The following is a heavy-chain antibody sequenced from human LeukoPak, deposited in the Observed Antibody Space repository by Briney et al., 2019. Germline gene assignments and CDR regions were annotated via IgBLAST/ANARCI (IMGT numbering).Heavy chain of an antibody. CDR2: ISYDGSNK. D-gene: IGHD6-13*01. CDR1: GFTFSSYG. V-gene: IGHV3-30*18. J-gene: IGHJ4*02. CDR3: AKLGLAAAQTDY. Sequence: GGSLRLSCAASGFTFSSYGMHWVRQAPGKGLEWVAVISYDGSNKYYADSVKGRFTISRDNSKNTLYLQMNSLRAEDTAVYYCAKLGLAAAQTDYWGQGTLVTVSS.